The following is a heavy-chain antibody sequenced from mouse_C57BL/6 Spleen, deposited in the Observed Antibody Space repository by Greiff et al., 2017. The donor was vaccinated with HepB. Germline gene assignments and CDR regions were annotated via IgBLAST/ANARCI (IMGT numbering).Heavy chain of an antibody. CDR3: TRVWGSSYVFDY. V-gene: IGHV5-9-1*02. CDR1: GFTFSSYA. J-gene: IGHJ2*01. Sequence: EVNVVESGEGLVKPGGSLKLSCAASGFTFSSYAMSWVRQTPEKRLEWVAYISSGGDYIYYADTVKGRFTISRDNARNTLYLQMSSLKSEDTAMYYCTRVWGSSYVFDYWGQGTTLTVSS. CDR2: ISSGGDYI. D-gene: IGHD1-1*01.